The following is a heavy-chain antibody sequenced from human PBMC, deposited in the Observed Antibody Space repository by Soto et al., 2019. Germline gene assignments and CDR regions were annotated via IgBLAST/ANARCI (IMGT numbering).Heavy chain of an antibody. CDR1: GFTFSTYN. CDR2: ISHDGRNK. CDR3: AKDDGSGSYYISYFFDH. J-gene: IGHJ4*02. D-gene: IGHD3-10*01. V-gene: IGHV3-30*18. Sequence: GGSLRLSCAASGFTFSTYNMHWVRQAPDKGLEWLAVISHDGRNKYYAGSVKGRFTISRDTSNNTLYLQMNSLRVDDTAVYYCAKDDGSGSYYISYFFDHWGQGTLVTVSS.